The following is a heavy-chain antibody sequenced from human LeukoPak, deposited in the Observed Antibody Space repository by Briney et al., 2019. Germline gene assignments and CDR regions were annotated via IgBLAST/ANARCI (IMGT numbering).Heavy chain of an antibody. V-gene: IGHV3-74*01. CDR2: IKSDGSST. Sequence: GGSLRPSCVASGFTFSSYWMPWVRQAPGKGLVWVSRIKSDGSSTSYAGFVKGRFTISRDNAKNTLYPQMDSLRGEDTAVYYCAGDSDYGGYSRFDYWGQGTLVTVSS. CDR3: AGDSDYGGYSRFDY. J-gene: IGHJ4*02. D-gene: IGHD4-17*01. CDR1: GFTFSSYW.